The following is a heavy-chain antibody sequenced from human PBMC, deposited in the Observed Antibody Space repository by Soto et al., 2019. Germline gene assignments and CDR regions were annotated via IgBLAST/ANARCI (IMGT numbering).Heavy chain of an antibody. Sequence: QVQLVQSGAEVKKPGASVKVSCKASGYTFTGYYMHWVRQAPGQGLEWMGWINPNSGGTNYAQKFQGRVTMTRDTSISTAYMELSRLRSDDTAVYYCARDPGGATIGSYNWFDPWGQGTLVTVSS. CDR2: INPNSGGT. CDR3: ARDPGGATIGSYNWFDP. D-gene: IGHD5-12*01. J-gene: IGHJ5*02. V-gene: IGHV1-2*02. CDR1: GYTFTGYY.